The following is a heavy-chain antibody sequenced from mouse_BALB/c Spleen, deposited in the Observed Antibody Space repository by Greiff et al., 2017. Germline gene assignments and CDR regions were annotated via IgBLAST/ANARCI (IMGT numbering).Heavy chain of an antibody. D-gene: IGHD1-1*01. J-gene: IGHJ1*01. CDR2: ISYSGST. CDR1: GYSITSDYA. Sequence: EVKLVESGPGLVKPSQSLSLTCTVTGYSITSDYAWNWIRQFPGNKLEWMGYISYSGSTSYNPSLKSRISITRDTSKNQFFLQLNSVTTEDTATDYWARGSSYDWYFDVWGAGTTVTVSS. CDR3: ARGSSYDWYFDV. V-gene: IGHV3-2*02.